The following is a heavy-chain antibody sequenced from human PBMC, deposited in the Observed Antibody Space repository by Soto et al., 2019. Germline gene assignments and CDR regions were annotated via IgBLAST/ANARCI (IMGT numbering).Heavy chain of an antibody. CDR2: ISSNGGST. V-gene: IGHV3-64*02. D-gene: IGHD2-8*01. Sequence: GSLRLSCAASGFTFSSYAMHWVRQAPGKGLEYVSAISSNGGSTYYADSVKGRFTISRGNSKNTLYLQMGSLRAEDMAVYYCARSMTYATYYYYYGMDVWGQGTTVTVSS. CDR3: ARSMTYATYYYYYGMDV. CDR1: GFTFSSYA. J-gene: IGHJ6*02.